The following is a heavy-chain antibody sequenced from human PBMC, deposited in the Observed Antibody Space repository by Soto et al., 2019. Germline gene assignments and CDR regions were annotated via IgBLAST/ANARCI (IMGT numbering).Heavy chain of an antibody. Sequence: QITLKESGPTLVKPTQTLTLTCTFSGFSLSTSGVGVGWIRQPPGKALEWLALIYREDDKRYSPSLKSRLTLTKDTSKNQAFLTMTIMDTVDTATDYCALRISVAGTQSGYWGQGTLVTVSS. D-gene: IGHD6-19*01. V-gene: IGHV2-5*02. CDR1: GFSLSTSGVG. CDR2: IYREDDK. J-gene: IGHJ4*02. CDR3: ALRISVAGTQSGY.